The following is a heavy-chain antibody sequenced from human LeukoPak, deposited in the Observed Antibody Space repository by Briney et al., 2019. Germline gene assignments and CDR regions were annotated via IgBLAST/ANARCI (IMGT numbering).Heavy chain of an antibody. D-gene: IGHD6-19*01. CDR2: ISGSGSNT. CDR3: AKGPLIEVAGTTWDY. J-gene: IGHJ4*02. Sequence: GGSLRLSCAASGFTFSSYWMSWVRQAPGKGLEWVSAISGSGSNTYYADSVKGRFTISRDNSKNTLYLQMNSLRAEDRAMYYCAKGPLIEVAGTTWDYWGQGTLVTVSS. V-gene: IGHV3-23*01. CDR1: GFTFSSYW.